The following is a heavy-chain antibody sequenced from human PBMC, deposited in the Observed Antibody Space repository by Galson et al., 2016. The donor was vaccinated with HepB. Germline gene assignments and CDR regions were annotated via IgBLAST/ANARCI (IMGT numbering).Heavy chain of an antibody. CDR2: IDRDDDK. D-gene: IGHD1-26*01. J-gene: IGHJ4*02. V-gene: IGHV2-70*13. CDR3: ARMDGTGEVY. Sequence: PALVKPTQTLTLTCTFSGFSLSTSGMSVSWVRQPPGKALEWLALIDRDDDKYYTTSLKTRLTISKDTSKKLVVLTMTNMDPLDTGTYYCARMDGTGEVYWGQGTQVTVSS. CDR1: GFSLSTSGMS.